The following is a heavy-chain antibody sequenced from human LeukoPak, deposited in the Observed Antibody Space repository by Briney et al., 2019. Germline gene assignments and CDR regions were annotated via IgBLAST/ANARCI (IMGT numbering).Heavy chain of an antibody. CDR3: AKIIPGGPRSYYY. CDR2: ISYDGSNK. V-gene: IGHV3-30*18. Sequence: GGSLRLSCAASGFTFSSYAMSWVRQAPGKGLEWVAVISYDGSNKYYADSVKGRFTISRDNSKNTLYLQMNSLRAEDTAVYYCAKIIPGGPRSYYYWGQGTLITVSS. J-gene: IGHJ4*02. D-gene: IGHD2-21*01. CDR1: GFTFSSYA.